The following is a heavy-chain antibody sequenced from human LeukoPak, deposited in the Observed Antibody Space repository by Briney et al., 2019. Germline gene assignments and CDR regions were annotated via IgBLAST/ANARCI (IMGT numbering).Heavy chain of an antibody. Sequence: GGSLRLPCAASGFTFSDYYMGWIRQAPRKGLEWVSYIRGSGGDIHYADSVKGRFTISRDNAKSSLYLQMNSLRVEDTAVYYCARDIVAAGLFFDYWGQGTLVTVSS. J-gene: IGHJ4*02. CDR1: GFTFSDYY. D-gene: IGHD6-13*01. CDR3: ARDIVAAGLFFDY. V-gene: IGHV3-11*04. CDR2: IRGSGGDI.